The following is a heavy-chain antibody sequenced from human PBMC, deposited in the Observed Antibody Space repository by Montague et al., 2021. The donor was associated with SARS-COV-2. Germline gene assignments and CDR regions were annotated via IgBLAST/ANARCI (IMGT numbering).Heavy chain of an antibody. Sequence: SLSLSCAASGFIFSDYNMTWIRQTPGKGLEWISYINGASSRTNHADSVKGRFTISRDNAKNSLFLQMNSLRVEDTAVYYCARGISLFDPWGQGTLVTVSS. J-gene: IGHJ5*02. CDR1: GFIFSDYN. CDR3: ARGISLFDP. CDR2: INGASSRT. V-gene: IGHV3-11*05.